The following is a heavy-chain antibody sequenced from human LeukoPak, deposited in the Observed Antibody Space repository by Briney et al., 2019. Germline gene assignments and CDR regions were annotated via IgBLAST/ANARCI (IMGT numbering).Heavy chain of an antibody. J-gene: IGHJ6*02. CDR2: IYHSGST. Sequence: SGTLSLTCAVSGGSISSSNWWSWVRQPPGKGLEWIGEIYHSGSTNYNPSLKSRVTISVDKSKNQFSLKLSSVTAADTAVYYCARDISSGWYYYYYGMDVWGQGTTVTVSS. V-gene: IGHV4-4*02. CDR3: ARDISSGWYYYYYGMDV. D-gene: IGHD6-19*01. CDR1: GGSISSSNW.